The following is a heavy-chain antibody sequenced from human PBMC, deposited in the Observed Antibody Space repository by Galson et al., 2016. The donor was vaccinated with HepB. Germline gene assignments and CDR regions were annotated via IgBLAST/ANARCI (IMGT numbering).Heavy chain of an antibody. V-gene: IGHV3-43D*03. CDR3: VKVGSAIAVTGYFDN. CDR2: ISWDAGTT. D-gene: IGHD6-19*01. CDR1: GFSFQNYA. J-gene: IGHJ4*02. Sequence: SLRLSCAGSGFSFQNYAMHWVRQAPGKGLEWVSLISWDAGTTYYVDSVMGRFTISRDSTNNSLYLQMNSLRPEDTAIYYCVKVGSAIAVTGYFDNWGQGTLVTVSS.